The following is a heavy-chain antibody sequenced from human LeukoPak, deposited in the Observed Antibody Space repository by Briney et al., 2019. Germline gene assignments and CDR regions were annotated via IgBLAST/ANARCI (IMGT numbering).Heavy chain of an antibody. CDR1: GFTFGDYD. CDR2: IRSKAYGGTT. Sequence: GGSLRLSCTASGFTFGDYDMSWVRQAPGKGLEWVGFIRSKAYGGTTENAASVRGRFTISRDDSKSIAYLQMNSLKTEDTAVYYCTRCGYYDILTGYYKEGIDYWGQGTLVTVSS. D-gene: IGHD3-9*01. V-gene: IGHV3-49*04. CDR3: TRCGYYDILTGYYKEGIDY. J-gene: IGHJ4*02.